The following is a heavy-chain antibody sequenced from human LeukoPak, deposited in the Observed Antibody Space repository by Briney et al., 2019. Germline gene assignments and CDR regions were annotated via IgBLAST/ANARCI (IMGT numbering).Heavy chain of an antibody. CDR1: GGTFSSYA. V-gene: IGHV3-30*04. CDR2: ISYDESNK. CDR3: AIPGIAAAGETYLDY. J-gene: IGHJ4*02. Sequence: SCKASGGTFSSYAMHWVRQAPGKGLEWVAVISYDESNKYYADSVKGRFTISRDNSKNTLYLQVDSPRAEDTAVYYCAIPGIAAAGETYLDYWGQGTLVTVSS. D-gene: IGHD6-13*01.